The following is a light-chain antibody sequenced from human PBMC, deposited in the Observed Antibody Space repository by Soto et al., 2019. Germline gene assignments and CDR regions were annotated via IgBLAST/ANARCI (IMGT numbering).Light chain of an antibody. CDR2: GAL. Sequence: IQMTQSPSALSASVGDRVTITCRASQNVGSYLNWYQQKSGKAPTLLIYGALSLHRGVPSRFSGSGSGTEFTLAISSLQPDDFATYYCQQYGIFLTFGQGTKLEIK. V-gene: IGKV1-5*01. CDR1: QNVGSY. CDR3: QQYGIFLT. J-gene: IGKJ2*01.